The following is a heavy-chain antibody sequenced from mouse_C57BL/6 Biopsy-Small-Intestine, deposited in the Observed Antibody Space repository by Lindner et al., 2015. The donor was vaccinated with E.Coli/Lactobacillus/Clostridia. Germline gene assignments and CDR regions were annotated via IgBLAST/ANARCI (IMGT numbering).Heavy chain of an antibody. CDR3: ARHYGNSYFDY. V-gene: IGHV1-4*01. D-gene: IGHD2-1*01. CDR2: INPSSGYT. Sequence: VQLQESGAELARPGASVKMSCKASGYTFTSYTMHWVKQRPGQGLEWIGYINPSSGYTKYNQKFKDKATLTADKSSSTAYMQLSNLTSEDSAVYYCARHYGNSYFDYWGQGTTLTVSS. J-gene: IGHJ2*01. CDR1: GYTFTSYT.